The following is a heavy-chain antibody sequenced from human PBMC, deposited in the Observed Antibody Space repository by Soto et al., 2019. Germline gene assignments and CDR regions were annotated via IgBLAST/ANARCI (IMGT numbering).Heavy chain of an antibody. CDR1: GFSLSTSGVG. V-gene: IGHV2-5*02. CDR3: IQSRCGGDCLQSYASHYYYGMDV. CDR2: IYWDDDK. Sequence: GSGLTLVNPTQTLTLTCTFSGFSLSTSGVGVGWIRQPPGKALEWLALIYWDDDKRYSPSLRSRLTISKDTSKNQVVLTMTNMDPVDTATYYCIQSRCGGDCLQSYASHYYYGMDVWGQGTTVTVSS. D-gene: IGHD2-21*02. J-gene: IGHJ6*02.